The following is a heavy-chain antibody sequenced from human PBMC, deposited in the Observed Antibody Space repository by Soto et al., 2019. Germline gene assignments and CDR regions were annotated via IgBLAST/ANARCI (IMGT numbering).Heavy chain of an antibody. V-gene: IGHV3-7*01. Sequence: EVQLVESGGGLVQPGGSLILSCAASGFTFSSYWMSWVRQAPGKGLEWVANIKQDGSEKYYVDSVKGRFTISRDNAKNSLYLQMNSLRAEDTAVYYCARGGMVTGDHYFDYWGQGTLVTVSS. J-gene: IGHJ4*02. CDR2: IKQDGSEK. CDR3: ARGGMVTGDHYFDY. D-gene: IGHD2-21*02. CDR1: GFTFSSYW.